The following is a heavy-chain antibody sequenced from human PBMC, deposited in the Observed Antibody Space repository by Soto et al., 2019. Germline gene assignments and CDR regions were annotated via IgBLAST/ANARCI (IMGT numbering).Heavy chain of an antibody. CDR1: GYTFTGYY. CDR3: ARDLRYSYGSNYGMDV. V-gene: IGHV1-2*04. Sequence: ASVKVSCKASGYTFTGYYMHWVRQAPGQGLEWMGWINPNSGGTNYAQKFQGWVTMTRDTSISTAYMELSRLRSDDTAVCYCARDLRYSYGSNYGMDVWGQGTTVTVSS. D-gene: IGHD5-18*01. CDR2: INPNSGGT. J-gene: IGHJ6*02.